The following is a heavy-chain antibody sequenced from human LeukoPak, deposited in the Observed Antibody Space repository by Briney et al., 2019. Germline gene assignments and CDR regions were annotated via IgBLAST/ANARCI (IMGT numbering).Heavy chain of an antibody. V-gene: IGHV3-23*01. D-gene: IGHD6-13*01. CDR3: AKSHSSSWHYAFDI. CDR2: IGGSGGRT. CDR1: GFTFSSYA. Sequence: PGGSLRLSCAASGFTFSSYAMSWVRQAPRQGLDWISAIGGSGGRTYYADSAKGRFTISRDNSKNTLYLQMNSLRAEDTAVYYCAKSHSSSWHYAFDIWGQGTMVTVSS. J-gene: IGHJ3*02.